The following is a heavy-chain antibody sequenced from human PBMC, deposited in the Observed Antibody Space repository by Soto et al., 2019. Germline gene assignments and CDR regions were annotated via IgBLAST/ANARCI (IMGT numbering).Heavy chain of an antibody. D-gene: IGHD2-2*03. V-gene: IGHV4-59*01. J-gene: IGHJ4*02. CDR2: IYYSGST. Sequence: SETLSLTCTVSGGSLSSYYWSWIRQPPGKGLEWIGYIYYSGSTNYNPSLKSRVTISVDTSKNQFSLRLSSVTAADTAMYYCARTMDQGHFDYWGQGTLVTVSS. CDR3: ARTMDQGHFDY. CDR1: GGSLSSYY.